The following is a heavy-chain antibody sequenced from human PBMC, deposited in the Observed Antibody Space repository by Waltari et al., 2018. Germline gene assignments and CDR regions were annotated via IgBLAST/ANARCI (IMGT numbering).Heavy chain of an antibody. J-gene: IGHJ6*03. CDR3: ARGRGLQGFNFYYDMDV. V-gene: IGHV4-4*07. CDR1: GGFVNTLY. D-gene: IGHD4-4*01. Sequence: QVHLQESGPGRLKPSATLSLTCTVSGGFVNTLYWSWSRRPAGKGLEWIGRVFSSGSTNYNSSLKSRVTMSVDTSKNQISLKLTSVTAADTGIYYCARGRGLQGFNFYYDMDVWGKGSAVTVSS. CDR2: VFSSGST.